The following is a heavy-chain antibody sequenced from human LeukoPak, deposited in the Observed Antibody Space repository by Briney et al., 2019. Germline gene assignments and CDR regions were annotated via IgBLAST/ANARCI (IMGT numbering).Heavy chain of an antibody. D-gene: IGHD6-13*01. CDR1: GFTFSSYG. CDR3: AKGIAALFDY. V-gene: IGHV3-30*18. Sequence: GGSLRLSCAASGFTFSSYGMHWVRQAPGKGLEWVAVISYDGSNKYYADSVKGRLTISRDNSKNTLYLQMNSLRAEDTAVYYCAKGIAALFDYWGQGTLVTVSS. CDR2: ISYDGSNK. J-gene: IGHJ4*02.